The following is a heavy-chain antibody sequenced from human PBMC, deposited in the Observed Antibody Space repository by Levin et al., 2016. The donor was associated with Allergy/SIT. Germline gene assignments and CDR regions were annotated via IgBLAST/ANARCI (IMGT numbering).Heavy chain of an antibody. CDR3: ARVVWGLGADLIRSFDY. J-gene: IGHJ4*02. V-gene: IGHV3-7*03. Sequence: WIRQPPGKGLEWVANIKQDGSEKYYVDSVKGRFTISRDNAKNSLYLQMNSLRAEDTAVYYCARVVWGLGADLIRSFDYWGQGTLVTVSS. CDR2: IKQDGSEK. D-gene: IGHD3-16*01.